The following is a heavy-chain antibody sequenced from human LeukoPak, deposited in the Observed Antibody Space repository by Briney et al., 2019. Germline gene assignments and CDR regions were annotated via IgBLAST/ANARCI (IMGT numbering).Heavy chain of an antibody. V-gene: IGHV3-23*01. Sequence: GGSLRLSCAASGFTFSSYAMSWVRQAPGKGLEWVSALSGSGSSTYYADSVKGRFTISRDNSNSTLYLQMNSLRAEDTAVYYCAKIGSYSVLGAYYFDSWGQGTLVTVSS. CDR2: LSGSGSST. CDR1: GFTFSSYA. J-gene: IGHJ4*02. CDR3: AKIGSYSVLGAYYFDS. D-gene: IGHD1-26*01.